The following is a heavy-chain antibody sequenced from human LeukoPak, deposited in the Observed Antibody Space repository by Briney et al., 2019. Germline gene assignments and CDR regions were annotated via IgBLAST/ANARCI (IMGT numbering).Heavy chain of an antibody. CDR3: TRQIAARQDYYYYMDV. CDR2: ISYDGSNK. V-gene: IGHV3-30-3*01. CDR1: GFTFSSYA. D-gene: IGHD6-6*01. Sequence: GGSLRLSCAASGFTFSSYAMHWVRQAPGKGLEWVAVISYDGSNKYYADSVKGRFTISRDNSKNTLYLQMNSLKTEDTAVYYCTRQIAARQDYYYYMDVWGKGTTVTVSS. J-gene: IGHJ6*03.